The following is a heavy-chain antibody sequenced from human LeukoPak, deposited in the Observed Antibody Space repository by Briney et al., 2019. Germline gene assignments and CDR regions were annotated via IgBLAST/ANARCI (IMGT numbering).Heavy chain of an antibody. CDR3: AREGHDSSGYYFFDY. CDR1: GFTFSSYW. D-gene: IGHD3-22*01. CDR2: INSDGSST. Sequence: GGSLRLSCAASGFTFSSYWTHWVRQAPGKGLVWVSRINSDGSSTSYADSVKGRFTISRDNAKNTLYVQMNSLRAEDTAVYYCAREGHDSSGYYFFDYWGQGTLVTVSS. V-gene: IGHV3-74*01. J-gene: IGHJ4*02.